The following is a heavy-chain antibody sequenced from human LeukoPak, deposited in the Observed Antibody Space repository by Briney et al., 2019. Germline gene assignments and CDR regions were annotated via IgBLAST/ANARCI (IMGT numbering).Heavy chain of an antibody. CDR2: ISGYNGNT. D-gene: IGHD3-10*01. Sequence: ASVKVSCKASDYTFTSYGISWVRQAPGQGLEWMGWISGYNGNTKYAQKVQGRVTMTTDTSTSTAYMELRSLRSDDTAVYYCASRTPYGSGSYYRGNDAFDIWGQGTMVTVSS. J-gene: IGHJ3*02. CDR1: DYTFTSYG. V-gene: IGHV1-18*01. CDR3: ASRTPYGSGSYYRGNDAFDI.